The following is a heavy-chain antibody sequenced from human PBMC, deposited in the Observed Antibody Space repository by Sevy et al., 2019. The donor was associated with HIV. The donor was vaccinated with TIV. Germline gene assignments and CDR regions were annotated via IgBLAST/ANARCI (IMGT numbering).Heavy chain of an antibody. J-gene: IGHJ6*02. CDR3: ARGSPQHYYGMDV. D-gene: IGHD6-13*01. CDR1: GDCISGYY. V-gene: IGHV4-59*12. Sequence: SETLSLICSVSGDCISGYYWSWIRQPPGKGLEWIGYIYYSRSTNYNPALKSRVTISKDTSNNQFSLKLGSVTAADTAVYYCARGSPQHYYGMDVWGQGTTVTVSS. CDR2: IYYSRST.